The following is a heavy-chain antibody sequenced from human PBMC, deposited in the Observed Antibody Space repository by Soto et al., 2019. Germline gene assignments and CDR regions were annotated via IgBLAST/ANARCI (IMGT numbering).Heavy chain of an antibody. Sequence: QVQLQESGPGLVKPSQTLSLTCTVSGGSISSGVYYWSWVRQHPGKGLEWIGYIYATGSTYYNPSLQTRLTETIDPSKNPFSLQRTSMTVADTAVNYCARGFSDCFLDGNYFAMDDGGQGPRVTVSS. CDR1: GGSISSGVYY. CDR3: ARGFSDCFLDGNYFAMDD. D-gene: IGHD2-21*01. V-gene: IGHV4-31*03. CDR2: IYATGST. J-gene: IGHJ6*02.